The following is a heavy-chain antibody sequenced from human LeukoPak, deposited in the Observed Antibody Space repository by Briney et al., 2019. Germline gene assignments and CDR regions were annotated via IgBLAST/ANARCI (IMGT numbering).Heavy chain of an antibody. D-gene: IGHD1-26*01. CDR1: GFSVSSYD. V-gene: IGHV3-53*01. CDR3: ASGMRVGPNI. CDR2: IYRRGDT. Sequence: GGSLRLSCAASGFSVSSYDLNWVRQAPGKGLEWVSVIYRRGDTDYADSVKGRFTISRDNAKNSLYLQMNSLRAEDTAVYYCASGMRVGPNIWGQGTLVTVSS. J-gene: IGHJ4*02.